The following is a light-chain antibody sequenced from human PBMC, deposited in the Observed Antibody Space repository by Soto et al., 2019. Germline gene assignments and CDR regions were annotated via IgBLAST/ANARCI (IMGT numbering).Light chain of an antibody. CDR3: QHYYNWPLT. Sequence: EIVLTQSPATLSLSPGERATLSCRASQSVSSYLAWYQQKPGQAPRLLIYDASNRATGIPARFSGSGSGTDFTLTISSLEPEDFAVYYCQHYYNWPLTFGGGTKVDIK. CDR2: DAS. V-gene: IGKV3-11*01. CDR1: QSVSSY. J-gene: IGKJ4*01.